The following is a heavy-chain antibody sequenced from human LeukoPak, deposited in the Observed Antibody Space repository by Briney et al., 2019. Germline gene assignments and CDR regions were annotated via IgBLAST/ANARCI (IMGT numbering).Heavy chain of an antibody. D-gene: IGHD6-19*01. J-gene: IGHJ4*02. Sequence: GGSLRLSCAASGFTFSSYGMHWVRQAPDKGLEWVAVISYDGSHKYYADSVKGRLIISRDNSKNTLYLQMNSLRAEDTAVYYCAKDASDSSGWYYFDYWGQGTLVTVSS. V-gene: IGHV3-30*18. CDR3: AKDASDSSGWYYFDY. CDR1: GFTFSSYG. CDR2: ISYDGSHK.